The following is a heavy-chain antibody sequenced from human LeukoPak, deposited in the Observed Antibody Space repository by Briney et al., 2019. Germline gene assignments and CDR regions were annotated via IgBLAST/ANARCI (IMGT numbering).Heavy chain of an antibody. CDR3: ASLPSPCGDYRSAFDI. CDR2: ISGTNRAI. V-gene: IGHV3-48*01. J-gene: IGHJ3*02. Sequence: GGALRLSCGGSGVNINAYGMNWVRHAPPEGLEWLAFISGTNRAIHYADSVKGRFTITRDNAKNSLYLQMNSLRAEDTAVYYWASLPSPCGDYRSAFDIWSQGTMVTVSS. D-gene: IGHD4-17*01. CDR1: GVNINAYG.